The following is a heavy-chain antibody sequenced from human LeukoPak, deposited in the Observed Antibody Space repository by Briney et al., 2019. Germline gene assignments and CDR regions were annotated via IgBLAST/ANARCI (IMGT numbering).Heavy chain of an antibody. D-gene: IGHD3-22*01. CDR2: IYYSGST. CDR1: GGSISSSSYY. V-gene: IGHV4-39*01. Sequence: SETLSLTCTVSGGSISSSSYYWGWIRQPPGKGLEWIGSIYYSGSTYYNPSLKSRVTISVDTSKNQFSLKLSSVTAADTAVYYCAGAVTYYYDVIWGQGTMVTVSS. J-gene: IGHJ3*02. CDR3: AGAVTYYYDVI.